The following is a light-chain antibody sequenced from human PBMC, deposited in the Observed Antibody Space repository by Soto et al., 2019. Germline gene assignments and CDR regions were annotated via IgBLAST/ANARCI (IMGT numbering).Light chain of an antibody. CDR3: QQSYSTPIT. CDR2: AAS. V-gene: IGKV1-39*01. CDR1: QSISSY. J-gene: IGKJ5*01. Sequence: DIQMTQSPSSLSASVGDRVTITCRASQSISSYLNWYQQKPGKAPKLLIYAASSLQSGVPSRFSGSGSGTDFTLTISSLHPEDFATYYCQQSYSTPITCGQGTRLEIK.